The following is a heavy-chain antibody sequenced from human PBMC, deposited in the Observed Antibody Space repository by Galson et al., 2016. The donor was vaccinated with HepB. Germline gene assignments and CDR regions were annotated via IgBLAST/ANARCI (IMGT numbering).Heavy chain of an antibody. D-gene: IGHD3-22*01. Sequence: SETLSLTCSVSGSSIRNSGFYWGWIRQPPGKGLEWIGSVYYDGRTYHNTSLKSRLTMSIDTSKNQFSLELNSVTAADTAVYYCARLMGFDSSGLWGQGTLVIVSS. J-gene: IGHJ4*02. CDR3: ARLMGFDSSGL. V-gene: IGHV4-39*01. CDR1: GSSIRNSGFY. CDR2: VYYDGRT.